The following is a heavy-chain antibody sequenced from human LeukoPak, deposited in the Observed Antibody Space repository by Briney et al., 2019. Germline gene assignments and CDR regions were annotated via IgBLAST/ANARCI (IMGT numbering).Heavy chain of an antibody. CDR1: GFTFSSYG. CDR3: AIYGGNSVGYYYMDV. CDR2: ISYDGSNK. Sequence: GGSLRLSCAASGFTFSSYGMHWVRQAPGKGLEWVAVISYDGSNKYYADSVKGRFTISRDNAKNSLYLQMNSLRAEDTALYYCAIYGGNSVGYYYMDVWGKGTTVTVSS. D-gene: IGHD4-23*01. J-gene: IGHJ6*03. V-gene: IGHV3-30*03.